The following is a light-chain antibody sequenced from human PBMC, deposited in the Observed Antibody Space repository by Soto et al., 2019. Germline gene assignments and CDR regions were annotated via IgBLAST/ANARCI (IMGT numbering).Light chain of an antibody. V-gene: IGKV1-5*01. CDR3: TQSINYPWT. J-gene: IGKJ1*01. CDR2: DAS. CDR1: RRISTW. Sequence: VKVSQSPSTLSATVGDRVTITCRASRRISTWLAWYQQKPGKDPKLLIYDASSLESGVPSRFGGGGSGTEFTLTISSLQPDDFESYYCTQSINYPWTFGQ.